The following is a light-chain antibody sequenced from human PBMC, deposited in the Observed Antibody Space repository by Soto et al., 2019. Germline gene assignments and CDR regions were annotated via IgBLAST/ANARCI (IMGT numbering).Light chain of an antibody. Sequence: DIQMTQSPSTLSASVGDRVTITCRASQSISSWLAWYQQKPGKAPKLLIYKASSLESGVPSRFSGSGSGTXXXXXXXXLXPDXXXXYXCXXYNSYRRTFGQGTKVEIK. CDR1: QSISSW. J-gene: IGKJ1*01. CDR2: KAS. CDR3: XXYNSYRRT. V-gene: IGKV1-5*03.